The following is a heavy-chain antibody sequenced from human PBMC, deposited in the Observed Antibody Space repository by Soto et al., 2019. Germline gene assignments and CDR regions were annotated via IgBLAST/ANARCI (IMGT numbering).Heavy chain of an antibody. CDR2: IIPILGIA. D-gene: IGHD2-15*01. CDR1: GGTFSSYT. Sequence: QVQRVQSGAEVKKPGSSVKVSCKASGGTFSSYTISWVRQAPGQGLEWMGRIIPILGIANYAQKFQGRVTITADKSTSTAYMELSSLRSEDTAVYYCARDRRYCSGGSCSDDAFDIWGQGTMVTVSS. CDR3: ARDRRYCSGGSCSDDAFDI. J-gene: IGHJ3*02. V-gene: IGHV1-69*08.